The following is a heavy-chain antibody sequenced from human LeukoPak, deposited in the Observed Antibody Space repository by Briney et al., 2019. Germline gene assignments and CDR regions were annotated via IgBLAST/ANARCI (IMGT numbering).Heavy chain of an antibody. CDR2: IYYSGST. V-gene: IGHV4-31*03. CDR3: ARDRRIPLKNKNYYDSSGSLGAFDI. D-gene: IGHD3-22*01. Sequence: SETLSLTCTVSGGSISSGGYYWSWLRQHPGKGLEWIGYIYYSGSTYYNPSLKSRVTISVDTSKNQFSLKLSSVTAADTAVYYCARDRRIPLKNKNYYDSSGSLGAFDIWGQGTMVTVSS. CDR1: GGSISSGGYY. J-gene: IGHJ3*02.